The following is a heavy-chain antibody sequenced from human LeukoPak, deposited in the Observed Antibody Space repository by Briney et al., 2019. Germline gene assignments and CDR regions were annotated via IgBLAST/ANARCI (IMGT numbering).Heavy chain of an antibody. J-gene: IGHJ4*02. V-gene: IGHV4-30-2*01. Sequence: ASETLSLTCTVSGGSVTSGTFYWSWIRQPPGKGLEWIGYISHSGSTYSNPSLKSRVTISVDRSKNQFSLKLSSVTVADTAVYYCARGIVGPTFDYWGQGTLVTVSS. D-gene: IGHD1-26*01. CDR2: ISHSGST. CDR1: GGSVTSGTFY. CDR3: ARGIVGPTFDY.